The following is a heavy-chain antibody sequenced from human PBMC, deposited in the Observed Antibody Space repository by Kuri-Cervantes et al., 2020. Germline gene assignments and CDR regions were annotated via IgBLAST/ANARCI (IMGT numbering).Heavy chain of an antibody. CDR3: ARSLAAAGLFDY. CDR1: GGTFSSYA. J-gene: IGHJ4*02. Sequence: SVKVSCKASGGTFSSYAISWVRQAPGQGLEWMGGIIPIFGTANYAQKFQGRVTITADESTSTAYMELSSLRAEDTAVYYCARSLAAAGLFDYWGQGTLVTVSS. CDR2: IIPIFGTA. V-gene: IGHV1-69*13. D-gene: IGHD6-13*01.